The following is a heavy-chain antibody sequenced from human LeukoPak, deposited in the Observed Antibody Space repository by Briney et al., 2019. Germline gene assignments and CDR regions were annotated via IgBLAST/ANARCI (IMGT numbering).Heavy chain of an antibody. CDR1: GFTFSNHY. D-gene: IGHD6-13*01. CDR3: AKQSAGSAAWYSLHYDF. J-gene: IGHJ4*02. CDR2: VDGGGGGT. Sequence: AGGSLRLSCVASGFTFSNHYMSWVRQAPGRGLEWVSSVDGGGGGTYYADSVKGRFTISRDNSKDTLYLQMNGLRAEDTAVYFCAKQSAGSAAWYSLHYDFWGQGTLVTVSS. V-gene: IGHV3-23*01.